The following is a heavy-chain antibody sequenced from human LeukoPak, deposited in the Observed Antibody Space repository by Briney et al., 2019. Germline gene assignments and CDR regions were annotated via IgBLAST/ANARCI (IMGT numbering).Heavy chain of an antibody. CDR2: IYYSGST. J-gene: IGHJ5*02. CDR3: ARGSGSNWFDP. CDR1: GGSISSSSYY. V-gene: IGHV4-39*01. D-gene: IGHD1-26*01. Sequence: PSETLSLTCTVSGGSISSSSYYWGWIRQPPGKGLEWIGSIYYSGSTYYNPSLKSRVTISVDTSKNQFSLKLSSVTAADTAVYYCARGSGSNWFDPWGQGILVTVSS.